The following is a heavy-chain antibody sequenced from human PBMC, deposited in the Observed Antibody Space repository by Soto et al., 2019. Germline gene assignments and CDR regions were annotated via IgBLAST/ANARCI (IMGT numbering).Heavy chain of an antibody. Sequence: GSLRLSFEASGLSFSVYSMNLVRQAPGKGLEWVSYINGRDGAINYVDSVKGRFTISIDIAKKSLYLQMNSLRDEDTAVYFCARDHLWAFDYWGQGVLVTVYS. D-gene: IGHD3-3*02. CDR3: ARDHLWAFDY. CDR2: INGRDGAI. J-gene: IGHJ4*02. CDR1: GLSFSVYS. V-gene: IGHV3-48*02.